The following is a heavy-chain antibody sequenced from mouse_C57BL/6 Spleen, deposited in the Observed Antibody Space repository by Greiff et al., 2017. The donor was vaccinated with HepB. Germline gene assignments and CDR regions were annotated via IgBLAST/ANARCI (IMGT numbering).Heavy chain of an antibody. CDR1: GYTFTSYW. D-gene: IGHD1-1*01. CDR2: SYPGSGST. J-gene: IGHJ1*03. V-gene: IGHV1-55*01. CDR3: ARGYYYGSPSYWYCDV. Sequence: QVQLQQPGAELVKPGASVKMSCKASGYTFTSYWITWVKQRPGQGLEWIGDSYPGSGSTNYNEKFKSKATLTVDTSSSTAYMQLSRLTSEDSAVYYCARGYYYGSPSYWYCDVWGTVTTVTVSS.